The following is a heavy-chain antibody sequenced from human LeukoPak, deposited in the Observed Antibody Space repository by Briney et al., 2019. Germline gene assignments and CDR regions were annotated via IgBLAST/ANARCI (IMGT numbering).Heavy chain of an antibody. Sequence: SETLSLTCTVSGGSISSYYWSWIRQPPGKGLEWIGYIYYSGSTNYNPSLKSRVTISVDTSKNQFSLKLSSVTAADTAVYYCARLKWELLTVGYYYGMDVWGQGTTVTVSS. D-gene: IGHD1-26*01. V-gene: IGHV4-59*08. J-gene: IGHJ6*02. CDR1: GGSISSYY. CDR3: ARLKWELLTVGYYYGMDV. CDR2: IYYSGST.